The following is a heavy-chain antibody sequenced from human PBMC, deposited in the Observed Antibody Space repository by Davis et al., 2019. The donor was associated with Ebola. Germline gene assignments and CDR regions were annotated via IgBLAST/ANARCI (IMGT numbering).Heavy chain of an antibody. D-gene: IGHD6-19*01. Sequence: PGGSLRLSCTVSGGSISSYYWSRIRQPPGKGLEWIGYIYYSGSTNYNPSLKSRVTISVDTSKNQFSLKLSSVTAADTAVYYCAREGSWYYFDYWGQGTLVTVSS. CDR2: IYYSGST. J-gene: IGHJ4*02. V-gene: IGHV4-59*01. CDR3: AREGSWYYFDY. CDR1: GGSISSYY.